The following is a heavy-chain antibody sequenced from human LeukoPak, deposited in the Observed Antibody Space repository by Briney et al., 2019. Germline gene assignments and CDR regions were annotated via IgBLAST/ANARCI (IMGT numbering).Heavy chain of an antibody. CDR3: AKGRDGYNADFDY. CDR2: ISGSGGST. CDR1: GFTFSSYA. J-gene: IGHJ4*02. D-gene: IGHD5-24*01. Sequence: GGSLRLSCAASGFTFSSYAMSWVRQAPGKGLEWVSGISGSGGSTYYADSVTGRFTISRDNSKNTLYLQMNSLRAEDTAVYYCAKGRDGYNADFDYWRQGTLVTVSS. V-gene: IGHV3-23*01.